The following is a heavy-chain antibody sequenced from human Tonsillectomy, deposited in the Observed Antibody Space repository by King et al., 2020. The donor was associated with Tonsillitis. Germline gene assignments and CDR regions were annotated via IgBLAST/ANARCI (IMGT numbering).Heavy chain of an antibody. CDR3: ARPVSSGYSGV. Sequence: HVQLVESGAEVKKPGASVKVSCKASGYAFTSYGISWVRQAPGQGLEWMGWISVYNGDTNYAQKFQGRVPLTTDKSTSTAYMELRSLRSDDTAVYYCARPVSSGYSGVWGQGTLVTVSS. CDR1: GYAFTSYG. D-gene: IGHD3-22*01. J-gene: IGHJ4*02. CDR2: ISVYNGDT. V-gene: IGHV1-18*04.